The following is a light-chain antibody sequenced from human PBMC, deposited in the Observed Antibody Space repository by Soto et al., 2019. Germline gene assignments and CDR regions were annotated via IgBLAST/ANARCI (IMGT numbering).Light chain of an antibody. Sequence: EIVLTQSPGTLSLSPGERATLSCRASQSVSSNLAWYQQKPGQAPRLLIYGASTRATGIPARFSGSGSGTEFTLTISSLQPDDFATYYCQRYNSYSEAFGQGTKVDIK. CDR1: QSVSSN. CDR2: GAS. V-gene: IGKV3-15*01. CDR3: QRYNSYSEA. J-gene: IGKJ1*01.